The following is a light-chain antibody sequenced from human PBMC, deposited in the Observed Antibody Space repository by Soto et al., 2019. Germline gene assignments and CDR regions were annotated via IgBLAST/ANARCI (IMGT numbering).Light chain of an antibody. Sequence: QSALTQPASVSGSPGQSITISCTGTSSDIGGHNYVSWYQQHPGKAPKLIIYEVSNRPSGVSNRFSGSKSGNTASLTISGLQAENEADYYCGSYTSRSTPLIFGGGTKVT. CDR1: SSDIGGHNY. V-gene: IGLV2-14*01. J-gene: IGLJ2*01. CDR2: EVS. CDR3: GSYTSRSTPLI.